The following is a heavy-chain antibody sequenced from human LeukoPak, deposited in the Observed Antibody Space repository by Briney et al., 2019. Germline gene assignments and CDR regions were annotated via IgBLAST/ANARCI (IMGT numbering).Heavy chain of an antibody. D-gene: IGHD3-22*01. V-gene: IGHV1-69*05. CDR3: ARDIPGSTGYFNDACDI. CDR2: IIPIFHRT. Sequence: SVKVSCKASGVTFNNNAINWVRQAPGQGLEWMGRIIPIFHRTNYAQKFQGRLTVTTDESTSTAYMELSSLRSEDTAIYYCARDIPGSTGYFNDACDIWGQGTMVTVSS. J-gene: IGHJ3*02. CDR1: GVTFNNNA.